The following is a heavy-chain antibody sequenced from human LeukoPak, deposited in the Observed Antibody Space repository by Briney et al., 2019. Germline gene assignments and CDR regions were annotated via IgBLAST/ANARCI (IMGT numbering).Heavy chain of an antibody. D-gene: IGHD3-9*01. V-gene: IGHV5-51*01. Sequence: GESLKISCKGSGYSFTTYWIGWVRQMPGKDLEWMGIIYPGDSETRYSPSFQGQVSLSVDKSINTAYLQWSSLKASDTAVYYCARVDLLTGYVFDYWGQGTLVTVSS. CDR1: GYSFTTYW. CDR2: IYPGDSET. J-gene: IGHJ4*02. CDR3: ARVDLLTGYVFDY.